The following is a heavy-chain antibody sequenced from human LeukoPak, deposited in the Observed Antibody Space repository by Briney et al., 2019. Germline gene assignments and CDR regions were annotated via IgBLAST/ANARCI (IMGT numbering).Heavy chain of an antibody. D-gene: IGHD4/OR15-4a*01. CDR1: GYTFTGYY. V-gene: IGHV1-2*02. CDR3: ARTIRKLDYFDY. CDR2: INPDSGGT. J-gene: IGHJ4*02. Sequence: ASVKVSCKASGYTFTGYYMYWVRQAPGQGLEWMGWINPDSGGTNYAQKFQGRVTMTRDTSISTAYMELSRLGSDDTAVYYCARTIRKLDYFDYWGQGTLVTVSS.